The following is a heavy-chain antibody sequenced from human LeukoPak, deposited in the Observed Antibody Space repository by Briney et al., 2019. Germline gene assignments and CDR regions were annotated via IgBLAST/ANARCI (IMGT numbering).Heavy chain of an antibody. CDR3: ARAQRGGDSSSTRATDYYYYYMDV. CDR1: GGSFSGYY. CDR2: INHSGST. Sequence: SETLSLTCAVYGGSFSGYYWSWIRQPPGKGLEWIGEINHSGSTNYNPSLKSRVTISVDTSKNQFSLKLSSVTAADTAVYYCARAQRGGDSSSTRATDYYYYYMDVWGKGTTVTVSS. V-gene: IGHV4-34*01. D-gene: IGHD6-6*01. J-gene: IGHJ6*03.